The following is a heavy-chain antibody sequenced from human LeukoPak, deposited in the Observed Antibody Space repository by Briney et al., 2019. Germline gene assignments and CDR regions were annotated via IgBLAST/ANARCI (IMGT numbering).Heavy chain of an antibody. CDR1: GDSIHSFY. Sequence: SETLSLTCTVSGDSIHSFYWSWVRPPPGKGLEWSGYIYYSGSTNYNPSLKSRITISVDTSKNQFSLTLSSVTAADTAIYYCARRKTRGGPIDSWGQGTLVTVSS. V-gene: IGHV4-59*08. CDR3: ARRKTRGGPIDS. D-gene: IGHD3-16*01. J-gene: IGHJ5*01. CDR2: IYYSGST.